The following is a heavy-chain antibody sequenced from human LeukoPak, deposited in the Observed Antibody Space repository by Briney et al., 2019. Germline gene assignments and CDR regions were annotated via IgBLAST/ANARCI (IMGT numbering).Heavy chain of an antibody. CDR2: IIPIFGTA. V-gene: IGHV1-69*13. CDR1: GYTFTSYY. J-gene: IGHJ4*02. Sequence: SVKVSCKASGYTFTSYYMHWVRQAPGQGLEWMGGIIPIFGTANYAQKFQGRVTITADESTSTAYMELSSLRSEDTAVYYCARGDPGIDYWGQGTLVTVSS. D-gene: IGHD1-26*01. CDR3: ARGDPGIDY.